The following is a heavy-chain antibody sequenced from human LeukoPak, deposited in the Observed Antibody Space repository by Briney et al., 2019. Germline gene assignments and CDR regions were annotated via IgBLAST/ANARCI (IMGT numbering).Heavy chain of an antibody. Sequence: SETLSLTCIVPGGFISSSSYSWAWIRQSPGKGLEWIGTFSSGGSAYYNPSLTSRVSISKDTSDNQFSLRLYSVTAADTAVYYCARKQTGTMYDVWGQGTQVTVSS. J-gene: IGHJ4*02. V-gene: IGHV4-39*07. D-gene: IGHD1-7*01. CDR3: ARKQTGTMYDV. CDR1: GGFISSSSYS. CDR2: FSSGGSA.